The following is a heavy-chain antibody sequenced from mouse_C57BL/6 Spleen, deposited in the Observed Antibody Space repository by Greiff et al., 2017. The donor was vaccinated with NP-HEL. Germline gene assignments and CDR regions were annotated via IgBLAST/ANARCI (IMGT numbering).Heavy chain of an antibody. CDR1: GYTFTDYY. D-gene: IGHD1-1*01. J-gene: IGHJ2*01. CDR2: IYPGSGNT. CDR3: AREGSGSSYYFDD. Sequence: QVQLKQSGAELVRPGASVKLSCKASGYTFTDYYINWVKQRPGQGLEWIARIYPGSGNTYYNEKFKGKATLTAEKSSSTAYMQLSSLTSEDSAVYFCAREGSGSSYYFDDWGQGTTLTVSS. V-gene: IGHV1-76*01.